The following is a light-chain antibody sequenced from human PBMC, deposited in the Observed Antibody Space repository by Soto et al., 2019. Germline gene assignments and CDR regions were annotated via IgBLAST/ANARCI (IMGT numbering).Light chain of an antibody. V-gene: IGKV1-8*01. J-gene: IGKJ3*01. CDR2: GAS. CDR1: QGISSY. CDR3: QQYYTYPFT. Sequence: AIRMTQSPSSLSASTGDRVTITCRASQGISSYLAWYQQKPGKAPNLLIYGASNLQSGVPSRFSGSGSGTDFALTISCLQSEDFATSYCQQYYTYPFTFGPGTKVDIK.